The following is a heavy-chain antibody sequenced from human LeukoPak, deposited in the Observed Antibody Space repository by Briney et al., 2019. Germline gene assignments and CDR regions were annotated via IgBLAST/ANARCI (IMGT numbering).Heavy chain of an antibody. CDR1: GGTFSSYA. V-gene: IGHV1-69*05. D-gene: IGHD6-6*01. CDR3: ASASIAARPGTLFDY. J-gene: IGHJ4*02. Sequence: SVKVSCKASGGTFSSYAISWVRQAPGQGLEWMGRIIPIFGTANYAQKFQGSVTITTDESTRTAYMELSTLRSEDTAVYYCASASIAARPGTLFDYWGQGTLVTVSS. CDR2: IIPIFGTA.